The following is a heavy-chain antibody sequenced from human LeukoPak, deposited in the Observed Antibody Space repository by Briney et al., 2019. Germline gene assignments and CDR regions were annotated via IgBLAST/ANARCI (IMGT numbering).Heavy chain of an antibody. CDR3: ARLRGALSGPFDI. J-gene: IGHJ3*02. V-gene: IGHV4-38-2*01. CDR1: GYSISSGYY. CDR2: IYHSGST. Sequence: PPETLSLTCAVSGYSISSGYYWVWIRQPPGKGLEWVGNIYHSGSTYYNPSLKSRVTISVDTSKNQFSLKLSSVTAADTAVYYCARLRGALSGPFDIWGQGTMVTVSS. D-gene: IGHD3-10*01.